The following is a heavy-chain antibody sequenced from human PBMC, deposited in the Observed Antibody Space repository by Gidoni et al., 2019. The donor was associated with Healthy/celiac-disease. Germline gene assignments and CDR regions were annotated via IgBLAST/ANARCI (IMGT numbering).Heavy chain of an antibody. D-gene: IGHD6-13*01. CDR2: ISAYNGNT. Sequence: QVQLVKSGAEVKKPGASVKVSCKASGYTCTSYGISWVRQAPGQGLGWMGWISAYNGNTNYAQKLQGRVTMTTDTSTSTAYMELRSLRSDDTAVYYCARVLGSSSWFDYYYYMDVWGKGTTVTVSS. CDR1: GYTCTSYG. V-gene: IGHV1-18*01. CDR3: ARVLGSSSWFDYYYYMDV. J-gene: IGHJ6*03.